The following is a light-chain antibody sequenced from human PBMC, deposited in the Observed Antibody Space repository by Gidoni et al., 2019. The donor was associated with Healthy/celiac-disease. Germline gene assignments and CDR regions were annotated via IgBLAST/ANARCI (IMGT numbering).Light chain of an antibody. CDR2: AAS. CDR3: QQSYSTPLT. J-gene: IGKJ4*01. CDR1: QSISSY. Sequence: DIQMTQYPSSLSASVGDRVTITCRASQSISSYLNWYQQKPGKAPKLLIYAASSLHSGVPSRFSGSGSGTDFTLTISSLQPEDFATYYCQQSYSTPLTFGGGTKVEIK. V-gene: IGKV1-39*01.